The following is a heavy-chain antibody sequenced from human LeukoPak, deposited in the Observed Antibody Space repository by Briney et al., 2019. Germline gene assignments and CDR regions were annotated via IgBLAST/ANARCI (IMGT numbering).Heavy chain of an antibody. CDR2: LNEDGSTT. V-gene: IGHV3-23*01. CDR3: AKGHYYGSGSLDY. CDR1: EFTFSDYA. Sequence: PGGSLRLSCVASEFTFSDYAMSWVRQAPGKGLEWVSGLNEDGSTTFYADSVQGRFIISRGNSKNTLYVQMNSLRAEDTAVYYCAKGHYYGSGSLDYWGQGTLVTVSS. J-gene: IGHJ4*02. D-gene: IGHD3-10*01.